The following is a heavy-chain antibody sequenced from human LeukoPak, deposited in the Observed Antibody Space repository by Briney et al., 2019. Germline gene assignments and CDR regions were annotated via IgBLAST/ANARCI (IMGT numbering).Heavy chain of an antibody. J-gene: IGHJ3*02. D-gene: IGHD3-10*01. CDR1: GYTFTNYG. Sequence: ASLKVSCKASGYTFTNYGISWVRQAPGQGPEWMGWISTYNGNTNYAQKLQDRVTMTTDTSTSTAYMELRSLRSDDTALYYCARGWELSIWGQGTMVTVSS. CDR3: ARGWELSI. CDR2: ISTYNGNT. V-gene: IGHV1-18*01.